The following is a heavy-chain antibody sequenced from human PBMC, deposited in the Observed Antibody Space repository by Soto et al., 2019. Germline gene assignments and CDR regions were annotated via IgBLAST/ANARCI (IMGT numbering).Heavy chain of an antibody. V-gene: IGHV3-30*18. D-gene: IGHD3-10*01. CDR2: TSYDGDNK. CDR3: AKDIALVRGVIIDMDV. Sequence: QVQLVESGGGVVQPGGSLRLSCAASGFIFSNYGLHWVRQAPGKGLEWVAVTSYDGDNKYYADSVKGRFTISRDNSRNTLYLQMDGMRAEDTTVYYCAKDIALVRGVIIDMDVCGQGTTVTVSS. CDR1: GFIFSNYG. J-gene: IGHJ6*02.